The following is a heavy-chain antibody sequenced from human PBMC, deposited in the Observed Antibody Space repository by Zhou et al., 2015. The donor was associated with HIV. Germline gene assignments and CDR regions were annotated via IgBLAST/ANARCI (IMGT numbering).Heavy chain of an antibody. J-gene: IGHJ3*02. CDR3: ARDLGYYDSSGYYGPNAFDI. CDR1: GGTFSSYA. Sequence: QVQLVQSGAEVKKPGSSVKVSCKASGGTFSSYAISWVRQAPGQGLEWMGGIIPIFGTANYAQKFQGRVTITADESTSTAYMELSSLRSEDTAVYYCARDLGYYDSSGYYGPNAFDIWGQGTMVTVSS. V-gene: IGHV1-69*12. D-gene: IGHD3-22*01. CDR2: IIPIFGTA.